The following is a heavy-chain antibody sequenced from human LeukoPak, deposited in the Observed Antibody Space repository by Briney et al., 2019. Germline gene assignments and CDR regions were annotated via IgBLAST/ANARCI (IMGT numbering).Heavy chain of an antibody. CDR2: IYYSGGT. J-gene: IGHJ4*02. D-gene: IGHD2-21*02. CDR1: GDSISSNNYY. CDR3: ARSYCSGSCYAVGYFDN. V-gene: IGHV4-39*01. Sequence: PSETLSLTCTVSGDSISSNNYYWGWIRQPPGKGLEWIGSIYYSGGTFYNPSLKNRVTISLDTSKNQFSLKLSSVTATDTAVYYCARSYCSGSCYAVGYFDNWGQGTLVTVSS.